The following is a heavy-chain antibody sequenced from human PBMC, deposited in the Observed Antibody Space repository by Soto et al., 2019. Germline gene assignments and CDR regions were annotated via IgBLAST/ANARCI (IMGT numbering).Heavy chain of an antibody. CDR2: MNPNSGNT. CDR1: GYTFTSYD. J-gene: IGHJ6*02. Sequence: QVQLVQYGAEVKKPGASVKVSCKASGYTFTSYDINWVRQATGQGLEWMGWMNPNSGNTGYAQKFQGRVTITRNTSTSTANMRLSRMRAEHRAVYACTRERTGTTSMDVWGQGTRVTVSS. V-gene: IGHV1-8*01. CDR3: TRERTGTTSMDV. D-gene: IGHD1-1*01.